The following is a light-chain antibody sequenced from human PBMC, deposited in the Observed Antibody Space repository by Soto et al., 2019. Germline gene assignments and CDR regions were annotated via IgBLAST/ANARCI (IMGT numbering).Light chain of an antibody. Sequence: EIVLTQSPATLSLSPGARATLSCRASQSVSSYLAWYQQKPGQAPRLLIYDASNRAAGVPDRFGGSGSGTDFTLTISRLEPEDFAVYYCQQYGGSPLTVGGGTKVDIK. CDR2: DAS. CDR3: QQYGGSPLT. J-gene: IGKJ4*01. CDR1: QSVSSY. V-gene: IGKV3-20*01.